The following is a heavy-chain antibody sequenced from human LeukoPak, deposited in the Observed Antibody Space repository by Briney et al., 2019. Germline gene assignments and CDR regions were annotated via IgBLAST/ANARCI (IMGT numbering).Heavy chain of an antibody. CDR2: TSSDLNVK. V-gene: IGHV3-30-3*01. J-gene: IGHJ4*02. Sequence: QPGGSLRLSCAASGFTFRNYVIHWVRQAPGKGLEWVAVTSSDLNVKLYADSVKSRFTISRDNSRSTLYLQMNSLRPEDTAIYYCARDGISSGYYRGYFDYWGQGTLVTVSS. D-gene: IGHD3-3*01. CDR3: ARDGISSGYYRGYFDY. CDR1: GFTFRNYV.